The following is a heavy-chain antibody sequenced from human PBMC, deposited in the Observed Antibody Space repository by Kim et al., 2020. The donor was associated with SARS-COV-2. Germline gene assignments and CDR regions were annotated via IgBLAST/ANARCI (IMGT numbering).Heavy chain of an antibody. J-gene: IGHJ4*02. Sequence: EYAASVKGRFTISRDDSKSIAYLQMNSLKTEDTAVYYCTRVRPGSVVVLDWGQGTLVTVSS. CDR3: TRVRPGSVVVLD. D-gene: IGHD2-2*01. V-gene: IGHV3-49*02.